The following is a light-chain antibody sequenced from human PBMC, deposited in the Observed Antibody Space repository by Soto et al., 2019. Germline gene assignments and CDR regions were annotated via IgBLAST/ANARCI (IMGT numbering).Light chain of an antibody. CDR1: QSVSSS. CDR2: GAY. J-gene: IGKJ1*01. CDR3: QQTYNTPWT. V-gene: IGKV3-15*01. Sequence: IVVTQSPATLSVSPGETVTLSCRVSQSVSSSLAWYQQKPGQAPRLLISGAYTRATGIPARFRGSGSGTEFTLTISGLQSEDFATYYCQQTYNTPWTFGQGTKVEIE.